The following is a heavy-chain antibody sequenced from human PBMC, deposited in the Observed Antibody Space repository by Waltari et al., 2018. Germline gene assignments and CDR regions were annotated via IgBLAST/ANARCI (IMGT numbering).Heavy chain of an antibody. J-gene: IGHJ4*02. CDR1: GYSISSGSS. CDR3: ATFLEWLLYPDY. V-gene: IGHV4-38-2*01. D-gene: IGHD3-3*01. Sequence: QVQLQDSGPGLVKPSETLSLPCAFSGYSISSGSSWGWIRQPPGKGLEGIGSIYHSGSTYYNPSLKSRVTISVDTSKNQFSLKLSSVTAADTAVYYCATFLEWLLYPDYWGQGTLVTVSS. CDR2: IYHSGST.